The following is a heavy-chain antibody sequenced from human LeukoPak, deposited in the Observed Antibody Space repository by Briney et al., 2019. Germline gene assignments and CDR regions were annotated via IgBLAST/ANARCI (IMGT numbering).Heavy chain of an antibody. D-gene: IGHD6-13*01. J-gene: IGHJ6*02. CDR3: AKAAAGRTFFYYGMDV. Sequence: ASVEVSCKASGYTFTSYDINWVRQATGQGLEWMGWMNPNSGNTGYSQNFQGGVTMTRNTSISTAYMELSSLRSDDTAVYYCAKAAAGRTFFYYGMDVWGQGTTVTVSS. CDR1: GYTFTSYD. V-gene: IGHV1-8*01. CDR2: MNPNSGNT.